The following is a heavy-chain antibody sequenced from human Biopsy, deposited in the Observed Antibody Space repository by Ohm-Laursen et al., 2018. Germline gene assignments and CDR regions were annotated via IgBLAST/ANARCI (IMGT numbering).Heavy chain of an antibody. V-gene: IGHV1-69*01. CDR3: ARGPHSGCHSCFDY. D-gene: IGHD1-26*01. CDR2: IIPMFGTA. CDR1: AGTFINYA. Sequence: GSSEYPSCTPSAGTFINYATSWARHAPGHWLGWMGGIIPMFGTANYAQMFQGRVTISADESTSTSYMELSSLTTEDTASYYCARGPHSGCHSCFDYWGRGTLVTVSS. J-gene: IGHJ4*02.